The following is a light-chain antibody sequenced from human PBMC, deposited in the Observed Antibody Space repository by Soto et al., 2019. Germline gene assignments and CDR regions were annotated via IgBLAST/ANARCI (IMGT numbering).Light chain of an antibody. CDR1: SSDIGDNDY. V-gene: IGLV2-14*01. J-gene: IGLJ1*01. CDR2: GVS. CDR3: TSYTTSNTLYL. Sequence: QSALAQPASVSGSPGQSITISCTGTSSDIGDNDYVSWYQQHPDKAPKLMIYGVSNRPSGVSNRFSGSKSGNTASLTISGLQAEDEAEYYCTSYTTSNTLYLFGTGTRSPS.